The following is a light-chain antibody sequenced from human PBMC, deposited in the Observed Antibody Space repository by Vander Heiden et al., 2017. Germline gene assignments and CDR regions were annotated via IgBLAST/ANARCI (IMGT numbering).Light chain of an antibody. Sequence: QTVVTQEPSFSVSPGGAVTLTCGLTSGSVSSTSYPTWYQQTPGQPPRTLIYNTNSRPSVVPDRFSGSILGNKAALTITGAQADDEADYYCVVYMGNFWAFGGGTKLTVL. CDR2: NTN. V-gene: IGLV8-61*01. CDR1: SGSVSSTSY. J-gene: IGLJ3*02. CDR3: VVYMGNFWA.